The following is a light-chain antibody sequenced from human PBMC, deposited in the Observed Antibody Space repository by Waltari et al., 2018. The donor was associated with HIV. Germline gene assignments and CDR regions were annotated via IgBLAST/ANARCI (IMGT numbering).Light chain of an antibody. CDR1: SSDVGAYNY. V-gene: IGLV2-14*03. J-gene: IGLJ2*01. CDR2: DVT. CDR3: SSYTSGSPYVL. Sequence: QSALTQPPSASGSPGQAVTISCTGTSSDVGAYNYVSWFQQHPGKAPKLMIYDVTKRPSVVSNRFSGSKSGNTDSLTISGLQAEDESTYYCSSYTSGSPYVLFGGGTKLTVL.